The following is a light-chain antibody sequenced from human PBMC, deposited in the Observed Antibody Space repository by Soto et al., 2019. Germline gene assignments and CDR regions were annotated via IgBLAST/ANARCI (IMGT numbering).Light chain of an antibody. Sequence: QSVLTQPASVSGSPGQSITISCTGTSSDVGSYNLVSWYQQHPGKAPKLMIYEVSKRPSGVSNRFSGSKSGNTASLTISGLQAEDDADYNCCSYAGSSTFVVFGGGTKLTVL. J-gene: IGLJ2*01. CDR1: SSDVGSYNL. CDR3: CSYAGSSTFVV. CDR2: EVS. V-gene: IGLV2-23*02.